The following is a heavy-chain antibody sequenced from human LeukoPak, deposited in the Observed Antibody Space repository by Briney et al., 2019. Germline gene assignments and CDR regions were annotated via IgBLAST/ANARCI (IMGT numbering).Heavy chain of an antibody. CDR2: IYYDGST. Sequence: PSETLSLTCSVSGDSISRSSYYWGWIRQPPGEGLEWIGTIYYDGSTYHNPSLKSRVTISVDASKNQFSLKLRSVTAADTAVYYCTRETDYSDPNFFDPWGHGTLVTVSS. CDR1: GDSISRSSYY. J-gene: IGHJ5*02. V-gene: IGHV4-39*07. CDR3: TRETDYSDPNFFDP. D-gene: IGHD4-11*01.